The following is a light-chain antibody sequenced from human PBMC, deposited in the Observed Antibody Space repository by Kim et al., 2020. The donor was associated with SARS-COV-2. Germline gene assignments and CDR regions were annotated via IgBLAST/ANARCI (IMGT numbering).Light chain of an antibody. Sequence: EIVLTQSPGTLSFSPGERATLSCRASQSISSSYLAWYQHKPGQAPRLLVYDTSSRAPGIPDRFSGSGSGTDFTLTISRLEPEDFAVYYCQQYFGSPWTFGQGTKVDIK. CDR2: DTS. CDR1: QSISSSY. CDR3: QQYFGSPWT. V-gene: IGKV3-20*01. J-gene: IGKJ1*01.